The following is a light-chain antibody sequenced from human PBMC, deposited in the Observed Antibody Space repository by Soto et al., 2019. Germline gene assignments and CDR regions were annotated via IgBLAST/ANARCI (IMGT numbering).Light chain of an antibody. CDR2: EVV. V-gene: IGLV2-8*01. CDR1: KSDIGVYDF. CDR3: SSYGGSNNLI. Sequence: QSVLTQPPSASGSPGQSVTISCTGTKSDIGVYDFVSWYQHHPGKAPRLIIYEVVQRPSGVPDRFSGSKSGNTASLTVSGLQAADEADYYCSSYGGSNNLIFGGGTKLTVL. J-gene: IGLJ2*01.